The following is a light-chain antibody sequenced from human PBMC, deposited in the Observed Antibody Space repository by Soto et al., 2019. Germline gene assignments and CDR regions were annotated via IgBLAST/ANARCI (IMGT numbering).Light chain of an antibody. Sequence: EVVLTQSPATLSVSPGERATLSCRASQFVSNNLAWYQQKPGQAPRLLIYSASTRATGIPARFSGSGSGTEFTLTISRLQSEDCAEYYRQQCNNWPPLTFGGGTKVEIK. CDR1: QFVSNN. CDR2: SAS. V-gene: IGKV3-15*01. CDR3: QQCNNWPPLT. J-gene: IGKJ4*02.